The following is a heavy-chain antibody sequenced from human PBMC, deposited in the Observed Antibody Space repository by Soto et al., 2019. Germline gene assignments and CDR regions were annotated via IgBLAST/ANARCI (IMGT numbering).Heavy chain of an antibody. CDR3: ARHPGYYDILTGYTTYYFDY. Sequence: QVQLQESGPGLVKPSETLSLTCTVSGGSIGTYYWSWIRQPPGKGLEWIGYIYYRGNTDYNPSLNSRVTISLVTPKNQFSLKLSSVTAADTAVYYCARHPGYYDILTGYTTYYFDYWGQGILVTVSS. CDR2: IYYRGNT. D-gene: IGHD3-9*01. V-gene: IGHV4-59*08. CDR1: GGSIGTYY. J-gene: IGHJ4*02.